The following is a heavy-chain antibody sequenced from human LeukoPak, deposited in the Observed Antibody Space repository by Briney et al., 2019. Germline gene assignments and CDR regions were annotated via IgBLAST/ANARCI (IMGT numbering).Heavy chain of an antibody. V-gene: IGHV3-33*01. CDR1: GFTFSSYG. CDR2: IWYDGSNK. Sequence: PGRSLRLSCAASGFTFSSYGMHWVRQAPGKGLEWVAAIWYDGSNKYYADSVKGRFTISRDNSKNTLYLQMNSLRAEDTAVYYCARVVGYYYDSSGYYYPYYYYGMDVWGQGTTVTVSS. CDR3: ARVVGYYYDSSGYYYPYYYYGMDV. J-gene: IGHJ6*02. D-gene: IGHD3-22*01.